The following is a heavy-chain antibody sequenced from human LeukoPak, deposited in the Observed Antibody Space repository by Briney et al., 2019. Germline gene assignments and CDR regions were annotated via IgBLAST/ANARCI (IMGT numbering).Heavy chain of an antibody. Sequence: GASVKVSCEASGGTFSSYAISWVRQAPGQGLEWMGWINPNSGGTNYAQKFQGRVTMTRDTSISTAYMELSRLRSDDTAVYYCARGRGLELRQYNWFDPWGQGTLVTVSS. J-gene: IGHJ5*02. V-gene: IGHV1-2*02. CDR1: GGTFSSYA. CDR2: INPNSGGT. D-gene: IGHD1-7*01. CDR3: ARGRGLELRQYNWFDP.